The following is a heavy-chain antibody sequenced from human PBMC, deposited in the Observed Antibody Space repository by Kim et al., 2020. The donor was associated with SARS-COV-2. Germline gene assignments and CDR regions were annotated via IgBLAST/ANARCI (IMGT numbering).Heavy chain of an antibody. CDR3: ARGVEDIVAHDY. D-gene: IGHD5-12*01. Sequence: NYAQKFQGRVTITADESTSTAYMELSSLRSEDTAVYYCARGVEDIVAHDYWGQGTLVTVSS. J-gene: IGHJ4*02. V-gene: IGHV1-69*01.